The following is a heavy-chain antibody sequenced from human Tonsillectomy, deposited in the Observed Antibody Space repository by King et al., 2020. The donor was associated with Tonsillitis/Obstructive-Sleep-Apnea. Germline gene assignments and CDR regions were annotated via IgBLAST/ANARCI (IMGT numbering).Heavy chain of an antibody. D-gene: IGHD3-3*01. J-gene: IGHJ5*02. CDR3: ARESYYDFWSGYYKWFDP. CDR1: GFTFSSYW. Sequence: QLVQSGGGLVQPGGSLRLSCAASGFTFSSYWMSWVRQAPGKGLEWVANIKQDGSEKYYVDSVKGRFTISRDNAKNSLYLQMNSLRAEDTAVYHCARESYYDFWSGYYKWFDPWGQGTLVTVSS. CDR2: IKQDGSEK. V-gene: IGHV3-7*01.